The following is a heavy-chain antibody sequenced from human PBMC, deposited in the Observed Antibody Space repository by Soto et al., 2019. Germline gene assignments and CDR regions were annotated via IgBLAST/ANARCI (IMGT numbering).Heavy chain of an antibody. V-gene: IGHV3-23*01. Sequence: EVQLLESGGGLVQPGGSLRLSCAASGFTFSNYAMSWVRQAPGKGLEWVSSISGSGGSTYHADSVKGRFTISRDNSKRSLYLQMNSLRAEDTAVYYCAKGVGTSGYSGLDYWGQGTLVTVSS. J-gene: IGHJ4*02. CDR1: GFTFSNYA. CDR2: ISGSGGST. D-gene: IGHD2-2*01. CDR3: AKGVGTSGYSGLDY.